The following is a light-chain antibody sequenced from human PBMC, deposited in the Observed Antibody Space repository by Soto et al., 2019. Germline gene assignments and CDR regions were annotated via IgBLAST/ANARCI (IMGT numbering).Light chain of an antibody. CDR2: GTS. V-gene: IGKV3-20*01. CDR3: QDFDSPQWT. J-gene: IGKJ1*01. Sequence: EVVLTQSPGTLSLSPGERATLSCRASQSVGSSYLAWYQQKPGQAPRVLIYGTSSRATGIPDRFSGSGSGSEFTLTINRLEPEDFAVYYCQDFDSPQWTFGQGTKVDIK. CDR1: QSVGSSY.